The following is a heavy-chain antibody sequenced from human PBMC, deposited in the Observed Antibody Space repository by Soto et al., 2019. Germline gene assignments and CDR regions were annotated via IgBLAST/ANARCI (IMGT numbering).Heavy chain of an antibody. Sequence: GGSLRRSCAASGFTFSSYAMTWVRQAPGKGQEWVSTVSSSGSATYYADSVKGRFTISRDNSKNTVFLQLNSLRADDTALYYCAKAIGILVPATSRYFDFWGQGTLVTVSS. J-gene: IGHJ4*02. CDR2: VSSSGSAT. CDR3: AKAIGILVPATSRYFDF. V-gene: IGHV3-23*01. CDR1: GFTFSSYA. D-gene: IGHD2-2*01.